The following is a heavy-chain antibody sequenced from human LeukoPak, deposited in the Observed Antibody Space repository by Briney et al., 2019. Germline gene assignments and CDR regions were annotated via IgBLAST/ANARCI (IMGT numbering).Heavy chain of an antibody. CDR1: GASVTDYY. CDR2: IYYSVTT. D-gene: IGHD6-19*01. J-gene: IGHJ4*02. V-gene: IGHV4-59*02. Sequence: SETLSLTCSVSGASVTDYYWSWIRQTPGKGLEWLGHIYYSVTTHYNPSLKSRLSISVDTSKNQFSLRLSSVTAADTAVYYCASRGRAGSDMLALEYWGQGTLITVSS. CDR3: ASRGRAGSDMLALEY.